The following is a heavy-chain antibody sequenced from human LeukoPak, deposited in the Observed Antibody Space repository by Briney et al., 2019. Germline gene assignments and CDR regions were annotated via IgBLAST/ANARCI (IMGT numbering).Heavy chain of an antibody. D-gene: IGHD3/OR15-3a*01. Sequence: PGGSLRLSCAASGFTFSSYWMSWVRQAPGKGLEWAANIKQDGSEKYYVDSVKGRFTISRDNAKNSLYLQMNSLRAEDTAVYYCAREDWGSWGAFDIWGQGTMVTVSS. V-gene: IGHV3-7*01. CDR2: IKQDGSEK. CDR1: GFTFSSYW. J-gene: IGHJ3*02. CDR3: AREDWGSWGAFDI.